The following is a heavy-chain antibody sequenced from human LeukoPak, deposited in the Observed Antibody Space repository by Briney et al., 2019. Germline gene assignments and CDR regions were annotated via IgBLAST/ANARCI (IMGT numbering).Heavy chain of an antibody. J-gene: IGHJ4*02. CDR3: ARGDYDILTGWPY. V-gene: IGHV1-2*02. CDR2: INPNSGGT. D-gene: IGHD3-9*01. Sequence: ASVKVSCKASGYTFTGYYMHWVRQAPGQGLEWMGWINPNSGGTNYAQKFQGRVTMTRDTSINTAYMDLSRLRSDDTAVYYCARGDYDILTGWPYWGQGTLVTVSS. CDR1: GYTFTGYY.